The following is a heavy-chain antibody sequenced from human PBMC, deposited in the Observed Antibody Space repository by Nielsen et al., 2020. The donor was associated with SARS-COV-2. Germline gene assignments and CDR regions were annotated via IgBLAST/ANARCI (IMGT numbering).Heavy chain of an antibody. CDR1: GFTFSTYG. D-gene: IGHD2-15*01. CDR3: AKDWTAIVVVPSGGVDY. J-gene: IGHJ4*02. Sequence: GGSLRLSCAASGFTFSTYGMHWVRQAPGKGLEWVAAISYDGSNKYYVDSAKGRFTISRDNSKNTLYLQMSSLREEDTAVYYCAKDWTAIVVVPSGGVDYWGQGTLVTVPS. V-gene: IGHV3-30*18. CDR2: ISYDGSNK.